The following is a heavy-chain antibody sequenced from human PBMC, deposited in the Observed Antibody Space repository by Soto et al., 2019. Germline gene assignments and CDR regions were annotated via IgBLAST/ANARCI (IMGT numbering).Heavy chain of an antibody. D-gene: IGHD6-19*01. CDR1: GFTFSSYA. CDR3: ARDPLDHSSGWYFIWVY. J-gene: IGHJ4*02. V-gene: IGHV3-30-3*01. Sequence: VQLVESGGGLVQPGGSLRLSCAASGFTFSSYAMHWVRQAPGKGLEWVAVISYDGSNKYYADSVKGRFTISRDNSKNTLYLQMNSLRAEDTAVYYCARDPLDHSSGWYFIWVYWGQGTLVTVSS. CDR2: ISYDGSNK.